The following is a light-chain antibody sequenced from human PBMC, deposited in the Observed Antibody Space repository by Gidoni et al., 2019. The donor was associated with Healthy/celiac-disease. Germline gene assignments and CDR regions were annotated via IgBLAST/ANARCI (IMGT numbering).Light chain of an antibody. CDR3: QQYNNWPLYT. J-gene: IGKJ2*01. CDR1: QSVSSN. Sequence: EIVMTQSPATLAVSPGERATLSRRASQSVSSNLAWYQQKPGQAPRLLIYGASTRATGIPGRFSGSGSGTEFTLTISSLQSEDFAVYYCQQYNNWPLYTFGQGTKLEIK. CDR2: GAS. V-gene: IGKV3-15*01.